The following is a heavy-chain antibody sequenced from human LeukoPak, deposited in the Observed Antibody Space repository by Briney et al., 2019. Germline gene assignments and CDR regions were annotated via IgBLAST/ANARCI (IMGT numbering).Heavy chain of an antibody. V-gene: IGHV3-30*04. CDR2: VSYDGSDK. CDR3: AKEGVQTPSDWYFDL. CDR1: GFTFSTYA. Sequence: GGSLRLSCAASGFTFSTYAVHWVRQAPGKELEWVAVVSYDGSDKWYADSVKGRFTISRDNSKNTLYLQMNSLRAEDTAVYYCAKEGVQTPSDWYFDLWGRGTLVTVSS. J-gene: IGHJ2*01. D-gene: IGHD1-26*01.